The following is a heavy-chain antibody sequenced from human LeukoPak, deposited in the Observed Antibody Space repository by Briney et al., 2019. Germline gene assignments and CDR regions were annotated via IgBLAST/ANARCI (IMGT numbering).Heavy chain of an antibody. D-gene: IGHD6-13*01. J-gene: IGHJ4*02. CDR2: INPNSGGT. CDR1: GYTFTGYY. V-gene: IGHV1-2*02. Sequence: AASVKVSCKASGYTFTGYYMHWVRQAPGQGLEWMGWINPNSGGTNYAQKFQGRVTMTRDTSISTAYMELSRLRSDDTAVYHCARDFRIAAHYFDYWGQGTLVTVPS. CDR3: ARDFRIAAHYFDY.